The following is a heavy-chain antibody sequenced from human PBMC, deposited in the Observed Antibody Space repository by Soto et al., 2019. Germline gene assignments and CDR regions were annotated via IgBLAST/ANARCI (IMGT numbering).Heavy chain of an antibody. J-gene: IGHJ3*02. CDR2: ISSSSSYI. V-gene: IGHV3-21*01. D-gene: IGHD3-22*01. Sequence: PRLSCAASGFTFSSYSMNWVRQAPGKGLEWVSSISSSSSYIYYADSVKGRFTISRDNAKNSLYLQMNSLRAEDTAVYYCARDLVNYDSSGRWLMGAFDIWGQGTMVTVSS. CDR1: GFTFSSYS. CDR3: ARDLVNYDSSGRWLMGAFDI.